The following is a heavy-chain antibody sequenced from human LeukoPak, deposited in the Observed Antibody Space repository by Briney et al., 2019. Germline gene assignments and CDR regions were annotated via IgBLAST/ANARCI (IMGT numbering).Heavy chain of an antibody. D-gene: IGHD2-15*01. V-gene: IGHV4-61*02. CDR3: ARDQRYCSGGSCLYYYYMDV. J-gene: IGHJ6*03. CDR2: IYTSGST. Sequence: PSETLSLTCTVSGGSISSGSYYWSWIRQPAGKGLEWIGRIYTSGSTNYNPSLKSRVTISVDTSKNQFSLQLSSVTAADTAVYYCARDQRYCSGGSCLYYYYMDVWGKGTTVTVSS. CDR1: GGSISSGSYY.